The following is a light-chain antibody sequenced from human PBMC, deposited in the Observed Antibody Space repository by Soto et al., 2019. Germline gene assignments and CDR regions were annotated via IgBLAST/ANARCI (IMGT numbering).Light chain of an antibody. J-gene: IGKJ1*01. CDR2: GAS. CDR3: QQYDSSPKT. CDR1: QSVSSSY. Sequence: EIVLTQSPGTLSLSPGERATLSCRASQSVSSSYLAWYQQKPGHAPRLLIYGASSRATGIPDRFSGTGSGTDFSLTISRLEPEDFAVYYCQQYDSSPKTFGQGTKVDIK. V-gene: IGKV3-20*01.